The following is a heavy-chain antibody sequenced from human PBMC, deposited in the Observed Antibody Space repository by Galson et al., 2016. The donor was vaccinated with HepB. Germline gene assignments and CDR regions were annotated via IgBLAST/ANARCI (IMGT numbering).Heavy chain of an antibody. Sequence: SVKVSCKASGYTFTSFGFSWVRQAPGQGLQWMGWINTYNGDTNSAQILQGRVTLTTDTSTNTAYMELRSLRSDDTAVYYCASGDGYFDYWGQGTLVTVSS. V-gene: IGHV1-18*04. CDR1: GYTFTSFG. J-gene: IGHJ4*02. CDR3: ASGDGYFDY. D-gene: IGHD4-17*01. CDR2: INTYNGDT.